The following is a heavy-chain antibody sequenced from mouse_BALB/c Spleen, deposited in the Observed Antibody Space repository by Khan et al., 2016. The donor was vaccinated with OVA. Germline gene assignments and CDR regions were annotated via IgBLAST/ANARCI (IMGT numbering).Heavy chain of an antibody. CDR2: IWADGHT. CDR3: ASPFAY. Sequence: QVQLKESGPGLVAPSQSLAITCTVSGVSLTGYGVNWVRQPPGKGLEWLGMIWADGHTDYNSALKSRLSITKDNSKSQVFLKMNSLQTDDTARYYCASPFAYWGQGTLVTVSA. V-gene: IGHV2-6-7*01. J-gene: IGHJ3*01. CDR1: GVSLTGYG.